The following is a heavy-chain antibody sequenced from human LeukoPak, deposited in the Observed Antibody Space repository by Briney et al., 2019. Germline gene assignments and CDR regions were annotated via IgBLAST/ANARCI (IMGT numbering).Heavy chain of an antibody. CDR3: ARGPRLVGATDYYYYGMDV. V-gene: IGHV4-34*01. D-gene: IGHD1-26*01. J-gene: IGHJ6*02. Sequence: SETLSLTCAVYGGSFSGYYWSWIRQPPGKGLEWIGEINHSGSTNYNPSLKSRVTISVDTSKNQFSLKPSSVTAADTAVYCCARGPRLVGATDYYYYGMDVWGQGTTVTVSS. CDR1: GGSFSGYY. CDR2: INHSGST.